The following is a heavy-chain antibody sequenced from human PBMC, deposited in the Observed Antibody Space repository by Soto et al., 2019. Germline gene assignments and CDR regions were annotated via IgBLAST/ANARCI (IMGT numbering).Heavy chain of an antibody. CDR1: GYSFTSYW. CDR2: NYPGDSDT. V-gene: IGHV5-51*01. Sequence: GEALKISCKGSGYSFTSYWIGWVRQMPGKGLEWIGINYPGDSDTRYSPSFQGQVTISADKSISTAYLQWSSLKASDTAMYYCARIKDCGGDCYSAFDIWGQGTMVTVSS. CDR3: ARIKDCGGDCYSAFDI. J-gene: IGHJ3*02. D-gene: IGHD2-21*01.